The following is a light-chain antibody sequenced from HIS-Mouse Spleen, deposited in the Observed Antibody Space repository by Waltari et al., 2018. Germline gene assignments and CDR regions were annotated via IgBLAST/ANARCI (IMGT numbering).Light chain of an antibody. CDR3: QQLNSYPPT. CDR2: AAS. CDR1: QGISSS. V-gene: IGKV1-9*01. J-gene: IGKJ1*01. Sequence: DIQLTQSPSFLSASVGHRVPITCRASQGISSSLAWYQQKPGKAPKLLIYAASTLQSGVPSRFSGSGSGTEFTLTISSLQPEDFATYYCQQLNSYPPTFGQGTKVEIK.